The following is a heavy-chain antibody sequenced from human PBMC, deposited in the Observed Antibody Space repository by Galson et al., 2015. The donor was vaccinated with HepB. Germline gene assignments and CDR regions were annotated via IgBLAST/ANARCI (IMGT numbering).Heavy chain of an antibody. J-gene: IGHJ5*02. V-gene: IGHV1-69*04. CDR2: IIPILGIA. CDR1: GGTFSSYT. CDR3: ARDLPGYCSGGSCYRPNTGWFDP. D-gene: IGHD2-15*01. Sequence: SVKVSCKASGGTFSSYTISWVRQAPGQGLEWMGRIIPILGIANYAQKFQGRVTITADKSTSTAYMELSSLRSEDTAVYYCARDLPGYCSGGSCYRPNTGWFDPWGQGTLVTVSS.